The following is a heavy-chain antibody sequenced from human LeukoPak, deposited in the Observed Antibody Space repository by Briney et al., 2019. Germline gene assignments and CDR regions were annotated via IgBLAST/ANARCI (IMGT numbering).Heavy chain of an antibody. V-gene: IGHV3-30*02. CDR3: AKDRTAEWELNFDY. Sequence: GGSLRLSCAASGFTFSGYGMHWVRQAPGKGLEWVAFIRYDGSNKYYADSVKGRFTISRDNSKNTLYLQMNSLRAEDTAVYYCAKDRTAEWELNFDYWGQGTLVTVSS. J-gene: IGHJ4*02. D-gene: IGHD1-26*01. CDR2: IRYDGSNK. CDR1: GFTFSGYG.